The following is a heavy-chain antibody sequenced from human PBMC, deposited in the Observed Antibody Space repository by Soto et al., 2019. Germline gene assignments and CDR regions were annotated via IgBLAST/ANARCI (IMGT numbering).Heavy chain of an antibody. CDR2: IYHGGSA. CDR1: GGSISSDY. V-gene: IGHV4-59*01. Sequence: QVQLQESGPGLVKPSETLSLTCTVSGGSISSDYWSWIRQPPGKRLECIGFIYHGGSANYNPSLESRVTISPDTSKNQLSLKLSSVTAADTAVYYCARGEWFSRGYGMDVWGRGTTVTVS. J-gene: IGHJ6*02. CDR3: ARGEWFSRGYGMDV. D-gene: IGHD3-3*01.